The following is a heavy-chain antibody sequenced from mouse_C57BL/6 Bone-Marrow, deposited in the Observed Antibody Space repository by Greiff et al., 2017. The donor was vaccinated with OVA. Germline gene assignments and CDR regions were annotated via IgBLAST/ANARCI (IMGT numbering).Heavy chain of an antibody. V-gene: IGHV6-6*01. CDR2: IRTKANNHAT. CDR3: MGTTVVDY. D-gene: IGHD1-1*01. J-gene: IGHJ2*01. Sequence: EVRVVESGGGLLQPGGSMKLSCAASGFTFSDAWLAWVRQSPEKGLGWVAEIRTKANNHATYYAESVKGRFTISRDDSKSSVYLQMNSLRAEDTGIYYCMGTTVVDYWGQGTTLTVSS. CDR1: GFTFSDAW.